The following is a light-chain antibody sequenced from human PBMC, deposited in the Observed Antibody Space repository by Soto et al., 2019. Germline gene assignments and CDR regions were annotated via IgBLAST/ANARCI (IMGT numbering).Light chain of an antibody. CDR1: QSVDNNY. J-gene: IGKJ3*01. V-gene: IGKV3-20*01. Sequence: EIVLTQSPGSLSLSPGERASLSCRASQSVDNNYLAWYQQKPGQAPRLLIYGASTRATGIPNRFSGSGSGTDFTLTISRLEPEDFAVYFCQQYGTSPGLFTFGPGTKVDI. CDR3: QQYGTSPGLFT. CDR2: GAS.